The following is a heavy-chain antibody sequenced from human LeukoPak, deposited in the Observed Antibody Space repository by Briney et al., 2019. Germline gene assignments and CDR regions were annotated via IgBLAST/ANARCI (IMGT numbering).Heavy chain of an antibody. CDR3: ARDYYDSSGYIGGAYYFDY. V-gene: IGHV1-69*05. Sequence: SVKVSCKASGGTFSSYAISWVRQAPGQGLEWMGRIIPIFGTANYAQKFQGRVTITTDESTSTAYMELSSLRSEDTAVYYCARDYYDSSGYIGGAYYFDYWGQGTLVTVSS. CDR1: GGTFSSYA. D-gene: IGHD3-22*01. CDR2: IIPIFGTA. J-gene: IGHJ4*02.